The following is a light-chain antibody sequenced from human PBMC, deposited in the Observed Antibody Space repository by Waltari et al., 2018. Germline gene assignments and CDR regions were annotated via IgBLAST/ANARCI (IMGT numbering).Light chain of an antibody. CDR2: DVT. V-gene: IGLV2-23*02. J-gene: IGLJ2*01. CDR3: CSYAGSSTLV. Sequence: QSALPQPASVSGSPGQSITISCTGTSSDVGVYNYVSWYQQHPGKAPKLMIYDVTKRPSGVSDRFSGSKSGNTASLTIPGLQAEDEADYYCCSYAGSSTLVFGGGTKLTVL. CDR1: SSDVGVYNY.